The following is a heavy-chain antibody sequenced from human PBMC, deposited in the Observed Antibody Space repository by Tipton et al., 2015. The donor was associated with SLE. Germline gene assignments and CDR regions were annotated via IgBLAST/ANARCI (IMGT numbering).Heavy chain of an antibody. CDR1: GFTFSNAW. V-gene: IGHV3-15*01. Sequence: SLRLSCAASGFTFSNAWMSWVRQAPGKGLEWVGRIKSKTDGGTTDYAAPVKGRFTISRDDSKNTPYLQMNSLKTEDTAVYYCTIPPHYYDSSGPDYWGQGTLVTVSS. D-gene: IGHD3-22*01. CDR3: TIPPHYYDSSGPDY. CDR2: IKSKTDGGTT. J-gene: IGHJ4*02.